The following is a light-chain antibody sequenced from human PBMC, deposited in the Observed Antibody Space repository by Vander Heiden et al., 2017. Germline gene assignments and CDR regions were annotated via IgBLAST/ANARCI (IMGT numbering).Light chain of an antibody. J-gene: IGKJ1*01. CDR2: AAS. Sequence: DIQMTQSPSSLSASVGDRVTITCRASQSISSYLNWYQQKPGKAPKLLIYAASSLQSGVPSRFSGSGSGTDFTLTISSLQPADFATYYCQQRDSTPWTFGQGTKVEIK. V-gene: IGKV1-39*01. CDR1: QSISSY. CDR3: QQRDSTPWT.